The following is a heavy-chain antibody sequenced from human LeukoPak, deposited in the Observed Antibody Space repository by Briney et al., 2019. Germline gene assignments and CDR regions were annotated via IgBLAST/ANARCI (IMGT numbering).Heavy chain of an antibody. CDR1: GFTFSNYA. D-gene: IGHD1-26*01. J-gene: IGHJ4*02. Sequence: GGSLRLSCAASGFTFSNYAMNWVRQAPGKGLEWVSAISGSGGSAYYADSVKGRFTISRDNSKNTLYLQMNSLRVEDTAVYYCARAGYNGTYWAYWGQGTLVTVSS. CDR2: ISGSGGSA. V-gene: IGHV3-23*01. CDR3: ARAGYNGTYWAY.